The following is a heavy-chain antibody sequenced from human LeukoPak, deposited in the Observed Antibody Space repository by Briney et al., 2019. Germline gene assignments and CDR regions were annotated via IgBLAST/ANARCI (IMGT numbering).Heavy chain of an antibody. V-gene: IGHV3-74*01. Sequence: PGGSLRLSCEASGFTFSSHLMHWVRQAPGKGLVWVSRISTDGSTTIYADSVKGRFTISRDNAKNTLYLQMNSLRAEDTAVYYCARGTSTYGDRHDYGGQGTLVTVSS. CDR1: GFTFSSHL. CDR3: ARGTSTYGDRHDY. J-gene: IGHJ4*02. CDR2: ISTDGSTT. D-gene: IGHD4-17*01.